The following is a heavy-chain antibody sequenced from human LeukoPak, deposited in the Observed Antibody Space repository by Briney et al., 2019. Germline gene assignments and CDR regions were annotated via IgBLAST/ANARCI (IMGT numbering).Heavy chain of an antibody. D-gene: IGHD6-6*01. Sequence: PSETLSLTCTVSGGSISSGDYYWSWIRQPPGKGLEWIGYIYHSGSTYYNPSLKSRVTISVDRSKNQFSLKLSSVTAADTAVYYCARSILEYSSSYYFDYWGQGTLVTVSS. CDR3: ARSILEYSSSYYFDY. CDR1: GGSISSGDYY. J-gene: IGHJ4*02. CDR2: IYHSGST. V-gene: IGHV4-30-4*01.